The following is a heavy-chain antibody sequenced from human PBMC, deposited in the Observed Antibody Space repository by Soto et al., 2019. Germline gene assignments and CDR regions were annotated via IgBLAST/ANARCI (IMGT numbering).Heavy chain of an antibody. CDR2: ISYDGSNK. D-gene: IGHD2-2*01. CDR1: GFTFSNYV. J-gene: IGHJ6*02. Sequence: QVQLVESGGGVVQPGRSLRLSCAASGFTFSNYVMHWVRQAPGKGLEWVAVISYDGSNKYYADSVRGRFTISRDNSKNTLFLQMNSLRPEDTAVYYCAKDQYQLIRRCYGLDVWGQGTTVTVS. CDR3: AKDQYQLIRRCYGLDV. V-gene: IGHV3-30*18.